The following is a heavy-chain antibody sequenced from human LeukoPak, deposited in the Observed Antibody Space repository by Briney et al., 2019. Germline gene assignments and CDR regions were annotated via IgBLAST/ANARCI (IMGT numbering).Heavy chain of an antibody. V-gene: IGHV5-51*01. CDR3: ARLSQDYSANWFDP. J-gene: IGHJ5*02. D-gene: IGHD4-11*01. CDR2: IYPGDPDT. Sequence: GESLQISCKGSGYSFTSYWIGWVRQMPGKGLEWMGIIYPGDPDTRYSPSFQGQVTISADKSISTAYLQWSSLKASDTAMYYCARLSQDYSANWFDPWGQGTLVTVSS. CDR1: GYSFTSYW.